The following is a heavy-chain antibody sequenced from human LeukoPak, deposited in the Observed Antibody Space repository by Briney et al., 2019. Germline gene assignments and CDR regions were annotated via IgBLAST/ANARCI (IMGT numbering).Heavy chain of an antibody. Sequence: SETLSLTCAVSGGSISSGGYSWSWIRQPPGKGLEWIGYIYYSGSTYYNPSLKSRVTISVDTSKNQLSLKLSSVTAADTAVYYCAREKYYDFWSGYYSHDAFDIWGQGTMVTVSS. CDR3: AREKYYDFWSGYYSHDAFDI. J-gene: IGHJ3*02. D-gene: IGHD3-3*01. V-gene: IGHV4-30-4*07. CDR1: GGSISSGGYS. CDR2: IYYSGST.